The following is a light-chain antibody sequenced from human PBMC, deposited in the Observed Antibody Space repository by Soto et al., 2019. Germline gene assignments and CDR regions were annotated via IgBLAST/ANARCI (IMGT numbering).Light chain of an antibody. V-gene: IGKV1-5*01. CDR2: GAS. J-gene: IGKJ1*01. CDR1: QSIINW. Sequence: DVQMTQSPSTLSASVGGRVIITCRASQSIINWLAWYQQKPGKAPKLLIYGASSLESGVPSRFSGSGSGTEFTLTITNLQPDDFATYYCQQYDSFSGTFGQGTKVDIK. CDR3: QQYDSFSGT.